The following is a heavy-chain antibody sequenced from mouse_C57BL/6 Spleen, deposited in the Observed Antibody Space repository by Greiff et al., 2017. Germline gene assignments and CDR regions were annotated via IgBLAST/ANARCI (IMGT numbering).Heavy chain of an antibody. D-gene: IGHD2-4*01. V-gene: IGHV1-76*01. CDR1: GYTFTDYY. J-gene: IGHJ3*01. CDR2: IYPGSGNT. CDR3: ARRGYDYDGFAY. Sequence: QVQLQQSGAELVRPGASVKLSCKASGYTFTDYYINWVKQRPGQGLEWIARIYPGSGNTYYNEKFKGKATLTAEKSSSTAYMQLSSLTSEDSAVYFCARRGYDYDGFAYWGQGTLVTVSA.